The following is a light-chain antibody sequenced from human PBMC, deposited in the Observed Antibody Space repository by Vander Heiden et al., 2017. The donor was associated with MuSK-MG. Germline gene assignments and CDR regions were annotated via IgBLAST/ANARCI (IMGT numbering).Light chain of an antibody. V-gene: IGKV1-33*01. CDR3: LQYYSVPGA. CDR2: TAS. Sequence: DTQMTQSPSSVSASVGDRVTITCQASEDISVYLDWYQQKPGKAPKVLIHTASGVEDGVPSRFRGSGSGTHFTFTITSLQPEDIATYYCLQYYSVPGAFGGGTKVE. CDR1: EDISVY. J-gene: IGKJ4*01.